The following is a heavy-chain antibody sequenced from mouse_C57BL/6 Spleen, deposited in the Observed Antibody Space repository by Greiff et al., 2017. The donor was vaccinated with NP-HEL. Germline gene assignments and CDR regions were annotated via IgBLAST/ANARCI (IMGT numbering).Heavy chain of an antibody. CDR1: GYTFTSYW. J-gene: IGHJ3*01. CDR2: IYPSDSET. D-gene: IGHD3-2*02. CDR3: ARRSSGYGFAY. Sequence: QVQLKQPGAELVRPGSSVKLSCKASGYTFTSYWMDWVKQRPGQGLEWIGNIYPSDSETHYNQKFKDKATLTVDKSSSTAYMQLSSLTSEDSAVYYCARRSSGYGFAYWGQGTLVTVSA. V-gene: IGHV1-61*01.